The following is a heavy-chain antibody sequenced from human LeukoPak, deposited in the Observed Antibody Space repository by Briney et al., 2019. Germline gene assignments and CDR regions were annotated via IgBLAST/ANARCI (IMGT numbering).Heavy chain of an antibody. V-gene: IGHV4-39*01. D-gene: IGHD4-23*01. CDR3: ARHSDYVGDSSLDTDAFDV. CDR1: GGSISSSSYY. CDR2: IYYSGST. Sequence: PSETLSLTCTVSGGSISSSSYYWGWIRQPPGKGLEWIGGIYYSGSTYYNPSLKSRVTISVDTSKNQFSLTLSSVTAADTAMYYCARHSDYVGDSSLDTDAFDVWGRGTMVTVSS. J-gene: IGHJ3*01.